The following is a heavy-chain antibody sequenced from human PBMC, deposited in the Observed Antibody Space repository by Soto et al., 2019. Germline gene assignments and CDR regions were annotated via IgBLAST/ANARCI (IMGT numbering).Heavy chain of an antibody. CDR3: ARTSWKLLDPYYFDY. CDR1: GYTFNTYW. D-gene: IGHD1-1*01. CDR2: IYPGDFDT. J-gene: IGHJ4*02. V-gene: IGHV5-51*01. Sequence: GESLKISCKGSGYTFNTYWIGWVRQMPGKGLEWMGIIYPGDFDTRYSPSFQGQVAISVDKSINTAYLQWNSLKAPDTAMYYCARTSWKLLDPYYFDYWGQGTLVTVSS.